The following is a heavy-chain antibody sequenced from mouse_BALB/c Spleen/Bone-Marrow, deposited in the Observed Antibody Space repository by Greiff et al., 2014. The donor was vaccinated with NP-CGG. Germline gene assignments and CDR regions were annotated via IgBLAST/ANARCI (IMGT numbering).Heavy chain of an antibody. V-gene: IGHV1-5*01. D-gene: IGHD4-1*01. Sequence: VQLQQSGTVLARQGASLRMSCKASGYTFTNYWINWIKQRPGQGLEWIGAIYPGNNDAKYTQKFKAKAKLTAVTSTSTADMELSSLTNEDSAVYYCARNWDWVFAYWGQGTLVTVSA. CDR1: GYTFTNYW. CDR3: ARNWDWVFAY. J-gene: IGHJ3*01. CDR2: IYPGNNDA.